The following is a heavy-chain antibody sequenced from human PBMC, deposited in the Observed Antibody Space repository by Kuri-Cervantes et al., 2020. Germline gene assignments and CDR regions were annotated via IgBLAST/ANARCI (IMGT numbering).Heavy chain of an antibody. J-gene: IGHJ3*02. CDR1: GYTFTSYY. V-gene: IGHV1-46*01. CDR2: INPSGGST. Sequence: ASVKVSCKASGYTFTSYYMHWVRQAPGQGLEWMGIINPSGGSTNYAQKLQGRVTMTTDTSTSTAYMELRSLRSDDTAVYYCARLSGSDAFDIWGQGTMVTVSS. D-gene: IGHD1-26*01. CDR3: ARLSGSDAFDI.